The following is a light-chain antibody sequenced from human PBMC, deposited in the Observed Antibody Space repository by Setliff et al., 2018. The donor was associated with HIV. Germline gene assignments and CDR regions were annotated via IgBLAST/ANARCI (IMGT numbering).Light chain of an antibody. CDR3: AAWDDSLNGSWV. CDR2: SNN. V-gene: IGLV1-44*01. J-gene: IGLJ3*02. Sequence: QSVLTQPPSASGTPGQRVTISCSGSRSNIGTNTVNWYQQLPGTAPKLLIFSNNQRPSGVPDRFSGSKSGTSASLAISGLQSEDEADYYCAAWDDSLNGSWVFGGGTKGTVL. CDR1: RSNIGTNT.